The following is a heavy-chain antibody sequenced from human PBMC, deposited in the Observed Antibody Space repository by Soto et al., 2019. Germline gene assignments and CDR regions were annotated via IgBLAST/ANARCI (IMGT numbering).Heavy chain of an antibody. Sequence: QVQLIQFGAEVKKPGASVKVSCRASGYTFTKFHIHWVRQAPGQGLEWMGMIDPSGGVTRDAQRFQGRITMTSDTSTSSVYMELRGLTSENPAVYYCARDVSGHDNYETIGYYFDHWGPGTLVTVSS. V-gene: IGHV1-46*01. CDR1: GYTFTKFH. D-gene: IGHD3-16*01. CDR3: ARDVSGHDNYETIGYYFDH. J-gene: IGHJ4*02. CDR2: IDPSGGVT.